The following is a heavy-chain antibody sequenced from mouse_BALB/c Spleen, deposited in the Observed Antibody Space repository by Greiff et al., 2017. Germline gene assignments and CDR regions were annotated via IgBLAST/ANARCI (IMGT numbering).Heavy chain of an antibody. CDR1: GYSITSDYA. CDR3: ASWDYYGSSYVGFAY. Sequence: EVKVEESGPGLVKPSQSLSLTCTVTGYSITSDYAWNWIRQFPGNKLEWMGYISYSGSTSYNPSLKSRISITRDTSKNQFFLQLNSVTTEDTATYYCASWDYYGSSYVGFAYWGQGTLVTVSA. CDR2: ISYSGST. D-gene: IGHD1-1*01. J-gene: IGHJ3*01. V-gene: IGHV3-2*02.